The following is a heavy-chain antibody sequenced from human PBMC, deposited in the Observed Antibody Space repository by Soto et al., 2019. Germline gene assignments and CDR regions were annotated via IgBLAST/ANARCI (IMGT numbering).Heavy chain of an antibody. Sequence: QVQQPQWGAGLLKPSETLSVTCTVSXEYFGDXFXXXXXXXXXXXXEWIGEINRAGRNIYNPSLKSRVTMSIDMSKNQFSLKLTSVTAADTAVYYCARGGSSDWQVAFDIWGQGTMVTVSS. CDR3: ARGGSSDWQVAFDI. CDR2: INRAGRN. D-gene: IGHD6-19*01. V-gene: IGHV4-34*01. J-gene: IGHJ3*02. CDR1: XEYFGDXF.